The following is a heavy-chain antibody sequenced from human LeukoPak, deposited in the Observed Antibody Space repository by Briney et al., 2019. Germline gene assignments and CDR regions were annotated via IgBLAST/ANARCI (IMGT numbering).Heavy chain of an antibody. D-gene: IGHD3-3*01. CDR2: ISSSSSYI. J-gene: IGHJ3*02. CDR1: GFTFSIYS. CDR3: AREVDFWSGRDDAFDI. V-gene: IGHV3-21*01. Sequence: GGSLRLSCAASGFTFSIYSMNWVRQAPGKGLEWVSFISSSSSYIYYADSVKGRFTISRDNAKNSLYLQMNSLRAEDTAVYYCAREVDFWSGRDDAFDIWGQGTMVTVSS.